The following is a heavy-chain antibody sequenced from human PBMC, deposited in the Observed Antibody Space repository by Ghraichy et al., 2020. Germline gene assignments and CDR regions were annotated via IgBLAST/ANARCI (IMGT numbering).Heavy chain of an antibody. CDR2: ISGSGGRT. D-gene: IGHD3-3*01. CDR1: RFTFSSYA. J-gene: IGHJ5*02. CDR3: AKDLGDLFDFWDA. Sequence: GGSLRLSCAASRFTFSSYAMGWVRQAPGKGLEWVSAISGSGGRTFYADSVAGRFTISRDSSKNTLFLQMNSLRVEDTAVYYWAKDLGDLFDFWDAWGQGTLVTVSS. V-gene: IGHV3-23*01.